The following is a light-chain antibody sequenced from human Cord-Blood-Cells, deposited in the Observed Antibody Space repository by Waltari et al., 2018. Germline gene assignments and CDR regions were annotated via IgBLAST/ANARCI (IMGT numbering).Light chain of an antibody. J-gene: IGKJ1*01. CDR2: AAS. Sequence: DIQMTLSPSPLSASVGDRVTITCRASQSISSYLNWYQQKPGKAPQLLIYAASSLQSGVPSMFSGSGSGTDFTLTISSLQPEDFAAYYCQQSYSTPRTFGQGTKVEIK. CDR3: QQSYSTPRT. CDR1: QSISSY. V-gene: IGKV1-39*01.